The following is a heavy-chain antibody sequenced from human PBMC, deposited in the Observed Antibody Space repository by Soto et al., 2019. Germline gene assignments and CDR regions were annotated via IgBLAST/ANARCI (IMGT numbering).Heavy chain of an antibody. V-gene: IGHV3-21*04. D-gene: IGHD3-3*02. Sequence: EVQLVESGGGLVKPGGSLRLSCAASGFTFSDFTMNWVRQAPGKGLQWVSSISSGGSFISYADSVRGRFTISRDNAKNSLYLQVDSLRAEDTAVFFGARGSMSTFDYWGQGTLVTVSS. J-gene: IGHJ4*02. CDR1: GFTFSDFT. CDR3: ARGSMSTFDY. CDR2: ISSGGSFI.